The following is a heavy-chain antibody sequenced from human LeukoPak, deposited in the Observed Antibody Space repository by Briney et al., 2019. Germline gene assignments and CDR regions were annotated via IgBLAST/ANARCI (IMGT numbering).Heavy chain of an antibody. CDR3: ARDSATYREDAFDI. CDR1: GGSISSGDYY. CDR2: IYYSGST. V-gene: IGHV4-30-4*08. Sequence: PSETLSLTCTVSGGSISSGDYYWSWIRQPPGKGLEWIGYIYYSGSTYYNPSLKSRVIISVDTSKNQFSLKLSSVTAADTAVYYCARDSATYREDAFDIWGQGTMVTVSS. D-gene: IGHD4-11*01. J-gene: IGHJ3*02.